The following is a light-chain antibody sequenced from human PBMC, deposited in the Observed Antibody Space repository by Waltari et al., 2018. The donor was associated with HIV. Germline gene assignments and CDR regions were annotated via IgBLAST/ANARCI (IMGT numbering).Light chain of an antibody. Sequence: IVLTKSPATLSLSLGEDATLPCRASHSISTYLAWYQQRPGQPPRLLIYDSLKRDTGVPARFSGSGSGTDFTLTISSLEPEDFAVYYCQQRSSCPQTFGQGTKVEL. CDR2: DSL. V-gene: IGKV3-11*01. CDR3: QQRSSCPQT. J-gene: IGKJ1*01. CDR1: HSISTY.